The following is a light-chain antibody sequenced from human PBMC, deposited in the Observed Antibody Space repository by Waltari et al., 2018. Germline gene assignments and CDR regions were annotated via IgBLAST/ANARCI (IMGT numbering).Light chain of an antibody. Sequence: SYELTQPPSVSVSPAQTASITRHGDMVGDKYASWYQQKPGQSPVLVIYQDTKRPSGIPERFSGSNSGNTATLTISGTQGLDEADYYCLAWDSSTAWVFGGGTKLTVL. CDR2: QDT. J-gene: IGLJ3*02. V-gene: IGLV3-1*01. CDR3: LAWDSSTAWV. CDR1: MVGDKY.